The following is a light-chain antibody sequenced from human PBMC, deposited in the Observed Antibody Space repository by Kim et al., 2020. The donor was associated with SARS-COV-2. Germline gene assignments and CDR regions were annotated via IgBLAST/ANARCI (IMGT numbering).Light chain of an antibody. J-gene: IGKJ2*01. Sequence: DIQMTQSPSSLAASVGDRVTITCRASQSITTYLNWYQQKPGKAPKLLIYAASTLQTGVPSRFSGSGSGTDFTLTISSLQPEDFATYYCQQSYNTLMYTFGQGTKLEI. CDR1: QSITTY. CDR3: QQSYNTLMYT. CDR2: AAS. V-gene: IGKV1-39*01.